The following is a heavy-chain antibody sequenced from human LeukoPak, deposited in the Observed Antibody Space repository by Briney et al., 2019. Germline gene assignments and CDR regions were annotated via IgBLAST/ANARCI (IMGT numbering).Heavy chain of an antibody. D-gene: IGHD3-22*01. Sequence: GASVKVSCKASGYTFTGYYMHWVRQAPGQGLEWMGWINPNSGGTNYAQKFQGRVTMTRDTSISTAYMGLSRLRSDDTAVYYCARDGYGTYYYDSSGYYSPEYFQHWGQGTLVTVSP. CDR3: ARDGYGTYYYDSSGYYSPEYFQH. CDR1: GYTFTGYY. V-gene: IGHV1-2*02. J-gene: IGHJ1*01. CDR2: INPNSGGT.